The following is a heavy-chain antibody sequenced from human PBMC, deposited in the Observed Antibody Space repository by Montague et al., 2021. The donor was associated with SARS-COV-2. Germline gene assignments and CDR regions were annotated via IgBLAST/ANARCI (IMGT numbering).Heavy chain of an antibody. Sequence: SETLSLTCAVLGGSFSGYLWSWIRQPPGKGLEWIGQINHSGNTNYNPSLMSRVTISVDMSKSQFSLKLSSVTAADTAVYYCARGGSSSSGVYWGQGTLVTVSS. CDR2: INHSGNT. CDR1: GGSFSGYL. J-gene: IGHJ4*02. D-gene: IGHD6-6*01. V-gene: IGHV4-34*01. CDR3: ARGGSSSSGVY.